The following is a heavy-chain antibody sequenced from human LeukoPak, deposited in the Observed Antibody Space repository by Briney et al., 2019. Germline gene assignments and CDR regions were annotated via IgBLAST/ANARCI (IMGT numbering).Heavy chain of an antibody. CDR2: IDTVGDT. Sequence: GGSLRLSCSASGFTFSSYDMHWVRQVTGKDLEWVSAIDTVGDTYYPGSVKGRFIISRENAKNSLYLQLNSLRAGDTAVYYCARERMDDSSGKALQYLDYWGQGTLVTVSS. CDR1: GFTFSSYD. D-gene: IGHD3-22*01. V-gene: IGHV3-13*04. J-gene: IGHJ4*02. CDR3: ARERMDDSSGKALQYLDY.